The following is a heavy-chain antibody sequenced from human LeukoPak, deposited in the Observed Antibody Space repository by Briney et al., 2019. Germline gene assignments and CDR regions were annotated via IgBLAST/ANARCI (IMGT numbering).Heavy chain of an antibody. J-gene: IGHJ4*02. CDR1: GFTFSSSS. D-gene: IGHD5-12*01. V-gene: IGHV3-23*01. CDR3: AKEIFSGLLYIDY. Sequence: GGSLRLSCAASGFTFSSSSISWVRQAPGKGLEWVSAITDAVGSTHYADSVKGRFTISSDNSKNTVYLQMNSLRPEDMAVYYCAKEIFSGLLYIDYWGQGTLVTVSS. CDR2: ITDAVGST.